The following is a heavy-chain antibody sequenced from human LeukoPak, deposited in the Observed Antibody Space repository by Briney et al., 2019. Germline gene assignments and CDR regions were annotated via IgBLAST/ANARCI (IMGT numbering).Heavy chain of an antibody. CDR2: IIPILGIA. D-gene: IGHD1-1*01. Sequence: SVKVSCKASGGTFSSYAISWVRQAPGQGLEWMGRIIPILGIANYAQKFQGRVTITTDESTSTAYMELSSLRSEDTAVYYCARALYNWNDLSYYYYYYMDAWGKGTTVTVSS. CDR3: ARALYNWNDLSYYYYYYMDA. CDR1: GGTFSSYA. J-gene: IGHJ6*03. V-gene: IGHV1-69*04.